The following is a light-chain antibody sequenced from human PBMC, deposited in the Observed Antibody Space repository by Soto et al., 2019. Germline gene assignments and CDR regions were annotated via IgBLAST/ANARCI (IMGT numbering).Light chain of an antibody. CDR1: QSISSY. Sequence: DIQMTQSPSSLSASVGDRVTITCRASQSISSYLNWYQQKPGKAPKLLIYAASSLQSGVPSRFSGSGSGTDFNLTISSLQPEDFETYYCHQSYSTPRTFGQGIKVEIK. J-gene: IGKJ1*01. CDR2: AAS. CDR3: HQSYSTPRT. V-gene: IGKV1-39*01.